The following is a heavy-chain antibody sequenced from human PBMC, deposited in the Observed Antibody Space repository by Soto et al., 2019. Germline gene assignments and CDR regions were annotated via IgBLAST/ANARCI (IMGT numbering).Heavy chain of an antibody. D-gene: IGHD3-22*01. Sequence: PSETLSLTCAVYGGSFSGYYWSWIRQPPGKGLEWIGEINHSGSTNYNPSLKSRVTISVDTSKNQFSLKLSSVTAADTAVYYCARYYFDIGGYSNWFDPWGQGTLVTSPQ. CDR2: INHSGST. CDR1: GGSFSGYY. J-gene: IGHJ5*02. CDR3: ARYYFDIGGYSNWFDP. V-gene: IGHV4-34*01.